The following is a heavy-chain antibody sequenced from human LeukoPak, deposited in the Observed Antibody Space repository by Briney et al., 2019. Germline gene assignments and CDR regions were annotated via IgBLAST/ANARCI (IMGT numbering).Heavy chain of an antibody. D-gene: IGHD4-17*01. CDR2: IYFSGST. J-gene: IGHJ4*02. Sequence: SQTLSPTCTVSGGSISSGDYYWSWFRQPPGKALEWIGNIYFSGSTNCNPSLKSRVAISLDTSKNQFSLYLSSVTAADTAVYYCARGPTVTTDYWGQGTLVTVSS. V-gene: IGHV4-30-4*01. CDR1: GGSISSGDYY. CDR3: ARGPTVTTDY.